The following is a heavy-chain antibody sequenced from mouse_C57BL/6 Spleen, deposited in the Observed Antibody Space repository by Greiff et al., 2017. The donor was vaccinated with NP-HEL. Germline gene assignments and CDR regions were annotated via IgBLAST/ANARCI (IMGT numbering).Heavy chain of an antibody. J-gene: IGHJ4*01. CDR2: ISSGSSTI. CDR3: ARAGPYAMDY. Sequence: EVNLVESGGGLVKPGGSLKLSCAASGFTFSDYGMHWVRQAPEKGLEWVAYISSGSSTIYYADTVKGRFTISRDNAKNTLFLQMTSLRSEDTAMYYCARAGPYAMDYWGQGTSVTVSS. CDR1: GFTFSDYG. V-gene: IGHV5-17*01.